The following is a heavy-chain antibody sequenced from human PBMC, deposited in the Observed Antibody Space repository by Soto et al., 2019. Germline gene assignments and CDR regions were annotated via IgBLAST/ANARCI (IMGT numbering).Heavy chain of an antibody. J-gene: IGHJ6*02. D-gene: IGHD4-17*01. CDR3: EKDRTKVTTSPYYYGMDV. V-gene: IGHV3-30*04. CDR2: ISSDGDVK. Sequence: QVQLVESGGGVVQPGRSLRLSCAASGFTFSSYNMCWVRQAPGKGLEWVAAISSDGDVKYHTDSGKGRFIISRDNSKNTLFLQMSSLRAEDTAEYWCEKDRTKVTTSPYYYGMDVWSQGTTVTVSS. CDR1: GFTFSSYN.